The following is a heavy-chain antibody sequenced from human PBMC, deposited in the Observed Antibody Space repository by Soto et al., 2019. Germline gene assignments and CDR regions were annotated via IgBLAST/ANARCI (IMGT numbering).Heavy chain of an antibody. Sequence: GGSLSLSCAGSGFPFRNYGLHWVRQAPGKGLEWVAVISYDGSHKYYADSVKGRFTISRDNSNNMLYLQMDSLRAEDTAVYYCAKDGAPRYCSRSSCHPAGAYWGQGTLVTAPQ. CDR3: AKDGAPRYCSRSSCHPAGAY. CDR2: ISYDGSHK. J-gene: IGHJ4*02. CDR1: GFPFRNYG. V-gene: IGHV3-30*18. D-gene: IGHD2-15*01.